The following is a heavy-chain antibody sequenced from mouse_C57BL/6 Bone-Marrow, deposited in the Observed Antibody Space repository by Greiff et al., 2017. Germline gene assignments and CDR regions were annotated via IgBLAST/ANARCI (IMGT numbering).Heavy chain of an antibody. J-gene: IGHJ3*01. D-gene: IGHD2-1*01. Sequence: VQLQQSGAELVRPGASVTLSCTASGFNIKDDYMHWVKQRPEQGLEWIGWIDPENGDTEYASKFQGKAPITADTSSNTAYLQLRSLTSEDTAVYYCTPYGNSFAYWGQGTLVTVSA. V-gene: IGHV14-4*01. CDR3: TPYGNSFAY. CDR2: IDPENGDT. CDR1: GFNIKDDY.